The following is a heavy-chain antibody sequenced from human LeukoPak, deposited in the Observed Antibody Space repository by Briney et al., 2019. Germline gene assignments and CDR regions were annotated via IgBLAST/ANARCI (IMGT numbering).Heavy chain of an antibody. CDR2: ISGSGGST. V-gene: IGHV3-23*01. Sequence: PGGSLRLSCAASGFTFSSYAMSRVRQAPGKGLEWVSAISGSGGSTYYADSVKGRFTISRDNSKNTLYLQMNGLRAEDTAVYYCAKEKAWVKCLDYWGQGTLVTVSS. CDR1: GFTFSSYA. D-gene: IGHD5/OR15-5a*01. CDR3: AKEKAWVKCLDY. J-gene: IGHJ4*02.